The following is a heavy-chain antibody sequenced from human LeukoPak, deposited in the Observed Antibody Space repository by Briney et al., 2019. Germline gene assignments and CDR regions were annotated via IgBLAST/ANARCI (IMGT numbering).Heavy chain of an antibody. D-gene: IGHD2-8*01. Sequence: GGSLRLSCAASGFTFSNYAMHWVRQAPGKGLEWVAVISYDESNEYYADSVKGRFTVSRDNSKNTLYLQMNSLRAEDTAVYYCARVRNPVYCTNGACYARDLFYCMDVWGKGTTVTVSS. V-gene: IGHV3-30-3*01. CDR2: ISYDESNE. CDR3: ARVRNPVYCTNGACYARDLFYCMDV. CDR1: GFTFSNYA. J-gene: IGHJ6*03.